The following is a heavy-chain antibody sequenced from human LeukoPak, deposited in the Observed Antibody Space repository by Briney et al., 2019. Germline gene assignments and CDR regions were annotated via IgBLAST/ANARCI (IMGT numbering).Heavy chain of an antibody. D-gene: IGHD3-9*01. J-gene: IGHJ1*01. CDR3: ARVYPHYDILTGYYSEYFQH. Sequence: SQTLSLTCAVSGGSISSGGYSWSWIRQPPGKGLEWIGYIYHSGSTYYNPSLKNRVTISVDRSKNQFSLKLSSVTAADTAVYYCARVYPHYDILTGYYSEYFQHWGQGTLVTVSS. V-gene: IGHV4-30-2*01. CDR2: IYHSGST. CDR1: GGSISSGGYS.